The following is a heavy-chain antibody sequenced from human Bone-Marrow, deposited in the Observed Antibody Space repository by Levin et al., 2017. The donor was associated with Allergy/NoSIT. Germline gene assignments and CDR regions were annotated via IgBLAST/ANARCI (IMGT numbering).Heavy chain of an antibody. Sequence: SETLSLTCRVSGGSFSRYYWSWIRQPPGKGLEWIGYMYQSGSTNYNPSLKSRVTISLDTSKNQFSLRLTSVTAAATSVYYCARGTDCGDPYSPHFGLDVWGQGTTVTVSS. CDR3: ARGTDCGDPYSPHFGLDV. CDR2: MYQSGST. D-gene: IGHD4-17*01. V-gene: IGHV4-59*01. CDR1: GGSFSRYY. J-gene: IGHJ6*02.